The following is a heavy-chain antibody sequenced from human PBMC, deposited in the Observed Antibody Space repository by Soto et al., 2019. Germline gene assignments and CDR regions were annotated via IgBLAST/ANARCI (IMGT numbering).Heavy chain of an antibody. V-gene: IGHV3-48*03. D-gene: IGHD3-22*01. Sequence: GGSLRLSCAASGFTFSSYEMNWVRQAPGKGLEWVSYISSSGSAIHYADSVKGRFTISRDNAKNSLYLQMNSLRAEDTAVYYCARAPRYYYDSSGFDYGMDVWGRGT. CDR1: GFTFSSYE. CDR3: ARAPRYYYDSSGFDYGMDV. J-gene: IGHJ6*02. CDR2: ISSSGSAI.